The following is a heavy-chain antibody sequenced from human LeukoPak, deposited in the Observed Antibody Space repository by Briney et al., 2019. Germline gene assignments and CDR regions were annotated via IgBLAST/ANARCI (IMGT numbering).Heavy chain of an antibody. CDR1: GFTFSDYY. CDR3: ARDRPSSMVRGYGAFDI. Sequence: GGSLRLSCAASGFTFSDYYMSWIRQAPGKGLEWVSYISSSGSTIYYADSVKGRFTISRDNAKNSLYLQMNSLRAEDTAVYYCARDRPSSMVRGYGAFDIWGQGTMVTVSS. CDR2: ISSSGSTI. V-gene: IGHV3-11*04. D-gene: IGHD3-10*01. J-gene: IGHJ3*02.